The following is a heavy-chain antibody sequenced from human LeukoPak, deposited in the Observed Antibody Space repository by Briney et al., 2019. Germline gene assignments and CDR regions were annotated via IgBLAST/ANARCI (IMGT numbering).Heavy chain of an antibody. J-gene: IGHJ6*02. CDR2: IYYSGST. D-gene: IGHD1-20*01. V-gene: IGHV4-59*08. CDR1: GGSISSYY. CDR3: ARRLYDWNSFGMDV. Sequence: SETLSLTCTVSGGSISSYYWSWIRQPPGKGLEWIGYIYYSGSTNYNPSLKSRVTISVDTSKNQFSLTLSSVTAADTAVYYCARRLYDWNSFGMDVWGQGTTVTVSS.